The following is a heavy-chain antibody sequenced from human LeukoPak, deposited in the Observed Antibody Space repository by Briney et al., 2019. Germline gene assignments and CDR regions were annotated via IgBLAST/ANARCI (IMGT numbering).Heavy chain of an antibody. Sequence: ASVKVSCKASGYTFTGYYMHWVRQAPGQGLEWMGIINPSGGSTSYAQKFQGRVTMTRDMSTSTVYMELSSLRSEDMAVYYCARDLSAGDAFGWFDPWGQGTLVTVSS. D-gene: IGHD3-16*01. CDR1: GYTFTGYY. V-gene: IGHV1-46*01. CDR3: ARDLSAGDAFGWFDP. CDR2: INPSGGST. J-gene: IGHJ5*02.